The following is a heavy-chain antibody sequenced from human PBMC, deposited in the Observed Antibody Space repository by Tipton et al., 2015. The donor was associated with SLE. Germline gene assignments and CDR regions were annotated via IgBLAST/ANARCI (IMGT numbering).Heavy chain of an antibody. CDR3: ARGRTSYYDSSGFSGRLDY. Sequence: TLSLTCTVSGGSIRSSSYYWSWIRQPPGKGLEWIGEISHSGSTNYNPSLKSRVTISVDTSKSQFSLKLTSVTAADTAVYYCARGRTSYYDSSGFSGRLDYWGQGTLVTVSS. CDR2: ISHSGST. J-gene: IGHJ4*02. D-gene: IGHD3-22*01. V-gene: IGHV4-39*07. CDR1: GGSIRSSSYY.